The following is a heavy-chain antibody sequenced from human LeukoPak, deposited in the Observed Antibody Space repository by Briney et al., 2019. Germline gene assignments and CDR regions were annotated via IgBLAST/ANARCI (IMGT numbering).Heavy chain of an antibody. CDR1: GYSISSGYY. Sequence: SETLSLTCIVSGYSISSGYYWGWIRQPPGKGLEWIGNIYHSGTTYYNPSLKSRVIISVDTSKNHFSLKLSSVTAADTAVYYCARDLVYGSGAYWGQGTLVTVSS. J-gene: IGHJ4*02. D-gene: IGHD3-10*01. CDR3: ARDLVYGSGAY. CDR2: IYHSGTT. V-gene: IGHV4-38-2*02.